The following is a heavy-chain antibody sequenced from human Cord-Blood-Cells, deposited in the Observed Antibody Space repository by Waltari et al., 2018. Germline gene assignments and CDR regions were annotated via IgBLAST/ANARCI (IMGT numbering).Heavy chain of an antibody. J-gene: IGHJ6*03. CDR3: ASSSGRYYYYMDV. Sequence: QMQLVQSGPEVKKPGTSVKVSCKASGFTFTSSAVQWVRQARGQRLEWIGWIGVGSGNTNYAQKSQERVTITRDMSTSTAYMELSSLRSEDTAVYYCASSSGRYYYYMDVWGKGATVTVSS. V-gene: IGHV1-58*01. CDR2: IGVGSGNT. CDR1: GFTFTSSA.